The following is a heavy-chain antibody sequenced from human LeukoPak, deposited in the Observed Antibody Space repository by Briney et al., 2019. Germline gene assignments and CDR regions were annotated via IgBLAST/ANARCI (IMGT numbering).Heavy chain of an antibody. V-gene: IGHV4-39*07. CDR3: ARDRYSGTPDAFDI. CDR2: IYHSGST. CDR1: GGSISSSSYY. J-gene: IGHJ3*02. Sequence: SETLSLTCTVSGGSISSSSYYWGWLRQPPGKGLEWIGSIYHSGSTYYNPSLKSRVTISVDTSKNQFSLKLSSVTAADTAVYYCARDRYSGTPDAFDIWGQGTMVTVSS. D-gene: IGHD1-26*01.